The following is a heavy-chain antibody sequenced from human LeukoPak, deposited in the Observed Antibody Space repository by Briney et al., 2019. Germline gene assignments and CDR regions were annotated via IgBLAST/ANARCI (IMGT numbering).Heavy chain of an antibody. CDR3: ARFSIVGAPRVDY. D-gene: IGHD1-26*01. Sequence: SETLSLTCTVSGGSISSYYWGWIRQPPGKGLEWIGSIYHSGSTYYNPSLKSRVTISVDTSKNQFSLKLSSVTAADTAVYYCARFSIVGAPRVDYWGQGTLVTVSS. V-gene: IGHV4-38-2*02. CDR2: IYHSGST. CDR1: GGSISSYY. J-gene: IGHJ4*02.